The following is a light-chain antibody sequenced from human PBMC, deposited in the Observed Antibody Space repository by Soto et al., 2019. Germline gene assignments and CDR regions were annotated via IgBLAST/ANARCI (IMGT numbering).Light chain of an antibody. CDR1: QSVSSN. Sequence: EIVMTQSPPTLSVSPGERATLSCRASQSVSSNLAWYQQKPGQAPRLLIYGASTRATGISARFSGSGSGTEFTLTISSLQSADFAVYYCQQYNNWPPITFGQGTRLEIK. CDR3: QQYNNWPPIT. J-gene: IGKJ5*01. CDR2: GAS. V-gene: IGKV3-15*01.